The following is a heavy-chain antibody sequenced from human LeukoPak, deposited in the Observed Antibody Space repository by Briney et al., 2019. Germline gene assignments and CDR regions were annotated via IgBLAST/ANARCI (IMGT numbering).Heavy chain of an antibody. V-gene: IGHV3-48*01. CDR1: GFRFHHYR. CDR2: LSSSSDDI. D-gene: IGHD2-15*01. J-gene: IGHJ4*02. CDR3: ARGRDSGGAFDY. Sequence: PGGSLTLSCAASGFRFHHYRLNRVRHAPGKGLEGISDLSSSSDDIYHADSVEGRFTVSRDNAKNSLFLQMNSLSAEDTAVYYCARGRDSGGAFDYWGQGTLVTVSS.